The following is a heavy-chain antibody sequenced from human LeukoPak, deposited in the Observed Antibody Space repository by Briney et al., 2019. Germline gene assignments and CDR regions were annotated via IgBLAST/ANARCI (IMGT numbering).Heavy chain of an antibody. Sequence: SETLSVTCAVYGGSFSGYYWSWIRQPPGKGLEWIGEINHSGSTNYNPSLKSRVTISVDTSKNQFSLKLSSVTAADTAVYYCASGPFYYDILTGYYNYFDYWGQGTLVTVSS. CDR1: GGSFSGYY. CDR2: INHSGST. V-gene: IGHV4-34*01. D-gene: IGHD3-9*01. J-gene: IGHJ4*02. CDR3: ASGPFYYDILTGYYNYFDY.